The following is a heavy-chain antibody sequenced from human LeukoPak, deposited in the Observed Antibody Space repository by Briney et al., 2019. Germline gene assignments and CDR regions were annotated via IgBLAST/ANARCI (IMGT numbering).Heavy chain of an antibody. D-gene: IGHD3-22*01. CDR2: INPSSGGT. J-gene: IGHJ4*02. CDR1: GYTFTIYG. V-gene: IGHV1-2*06. Sequence: ASVKVSCKASGYTFTIYGISWVRQAPGQGLEWMGRINPSSGGTNYAQKFQGRVTMTRDTSISTAYMELSRLRSDDTAVYYCARDPWYYDSSGYQFDYWGQGTLVTVSS. CDR3: ARDPWYYDSSGYQFDY.